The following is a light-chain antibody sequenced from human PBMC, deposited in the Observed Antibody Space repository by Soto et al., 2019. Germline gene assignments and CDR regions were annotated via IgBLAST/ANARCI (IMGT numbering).Light chain of an antibody. CDR1: SRDVGGSNY. CDR2: DVT. Sequence: QSALTQPRSVSGSPGQSVTISCTGTSRDVGGSNYVSWYRQHPDKAPELMIYDVTKRPSGVPDRFSASKSGNTASLTISGLQTEDEADYYCSSYAGSQVVFGGGTQLTVL. J-gene: IGLJ3*02. CDR3: SSYAGSQVV. V-gene: IGLV2-11*01.